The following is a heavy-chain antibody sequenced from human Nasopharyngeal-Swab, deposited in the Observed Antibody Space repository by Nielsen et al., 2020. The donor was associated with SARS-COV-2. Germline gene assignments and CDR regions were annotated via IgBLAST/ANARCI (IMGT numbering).Heavy chain of an antibody. CDR3: ARVGLGRITIFGVVTRGGFDP. V-gene: IGHV4-31*02. J-gene: IGHJ5*02. Sequence: WIRQPPGKGLEWIGYIYYSGSTYYNPSLKSRVTISVDTSKNQFSLKLSSVTAADTAVNYRARVGLGRITIFGVVTRGGFDPWGQGTLVTVSS. CDR2: IYYSGST. D-gene: IGHD3-3*01.